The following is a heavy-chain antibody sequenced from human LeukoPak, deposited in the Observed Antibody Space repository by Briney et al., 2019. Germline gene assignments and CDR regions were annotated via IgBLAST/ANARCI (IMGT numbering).Heavy chain of an antibody. CDR2: INSDGSDT. V-gene: IGHV3-74*01. J-gene: IGHJ4*02. CDR3: VGGYDPHY. CDR1: GFTFSSYW. Sequence: GGSLRLSCEASGFTFSSYWMHWVRQVPGKGLVWVSRINSDGSDTSYADSVKGRLTISRDNAKNTLYLQMNSLRAEDTAIYYCVGGYDPHYWGQGTLVTVSS. D-gene: IGHD2-8*02.